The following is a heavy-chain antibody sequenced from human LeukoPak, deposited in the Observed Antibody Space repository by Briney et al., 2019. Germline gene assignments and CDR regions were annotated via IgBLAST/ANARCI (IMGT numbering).Heavy chain of an antibody. D-gene: IGHD3-22*01. Sequence: ASLKVSCKACGYTFTSYGISWVRQAPGQGLEWMGWISAYNGNTNYAQKLQGRVTMTTDTSTSTAYMELRSLRSDDTAVYYCARAVYYYDSSGYCWAFDYWGQGTLVTVSS. CDR1: GYTFTSYG. V-gene: IGHV1-18*01. J-gene: IGHJ4*02. CDR2: ISAYNGNT. CDR3: ARAVYYYDSSGYCWAFDY.